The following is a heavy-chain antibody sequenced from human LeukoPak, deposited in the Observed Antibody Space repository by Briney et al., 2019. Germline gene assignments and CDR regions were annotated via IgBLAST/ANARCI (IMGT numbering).Heavy chain of an antibody. D-gene: IGHD2-15*01. V-gene: IGHV4-39*07. CDR1: GGSISNSNYY. CDR3: ARELRYSSADSCYSCDY. Sequence: ETLSLTCTVSGGSISNSNYYWAWIRQPPGKGLGWIATIYYAGATQYNPSLKSRVTISVDTSKNQFSLMMTSVTAADTAFYYCARELRYSSADSCYSCDYWGRGSLVTVSS. CDR2: IYYAGAT. J-gene: IGHJ4*02.